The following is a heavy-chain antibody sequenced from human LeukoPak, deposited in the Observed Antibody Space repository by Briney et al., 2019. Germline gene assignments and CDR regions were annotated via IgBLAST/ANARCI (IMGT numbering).Heavy chain of an antibody. D-gene: IGHD4-23*01. J-gene: IGHJ4*02. CDR1: GFTFSSYA. V-gene: IGHV3-7*01. Sequence: PGGSLRLSCAASGFTFSSYAMSWVRQAPGKGLEWVANIKEDGSEKFHVGSVKGRFTISRDNAKNSLFLQMDGLRVDDTAVYFCARDGRGGHNDFWGQETLITVSS. CDR2: IKEDGSEK. CDR3: ARDGRGGHNDF.